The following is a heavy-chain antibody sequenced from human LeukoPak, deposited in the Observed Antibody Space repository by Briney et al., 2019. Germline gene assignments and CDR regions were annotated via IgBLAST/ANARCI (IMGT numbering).Heavy chain of an antibody. CDR1: GGSISSYY. D-gene: IGHD2-15*01. CDR3: ARDIEGYCSGGSCYGAFDI. J-gene: IGHJ3*02. Sequence: PSETLSLTCTVSGGSISSYYWSWIRQPPGKGLEWIGYIYYSGSTNYNPSLKSRVTISVDRSKNQFSLKLSSVTAADTAVYYCARDIEGYCSGGSCYGAFDIWGQGTMVTVSS. V-gene: IGHV4-59*12. CDR2: IYYSGST.